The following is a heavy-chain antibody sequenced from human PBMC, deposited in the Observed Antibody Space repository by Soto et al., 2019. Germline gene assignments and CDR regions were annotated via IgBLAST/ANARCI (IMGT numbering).Heavy chain of an antibody. V-gene: IGHV3-48*02. D-gene: IGHD5-12*01. CDR2: ISSSSSTI. CDR1: GFTFRSYN. CDR3: ARGGTIAVTTIGDY. Sequence: PGRSLRLSCAASGFTFRSYNMNWVRQAPGKGLDWLSYISSSSSTIYYADSVKGRFTISRDNAKNSLYLQMNSLRDDDTAMYYCARGGTIAVTTIGDYWGQGTLVTASS. J-gene: IGHJ4*01.